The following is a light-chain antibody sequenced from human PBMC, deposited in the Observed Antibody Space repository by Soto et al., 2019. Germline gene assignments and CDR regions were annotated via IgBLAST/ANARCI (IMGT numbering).Light chain of an antibody. CDR3: CSYAGSRTLV. CDR2: EGS. V-gene: IGLV2-23*01. Sequence: QSALTQPASVSGSPGQSITISCTGTRSDVGTYNLVSWYQQHPGKAPKLMIYEGSKRPSGVSNRLSGSKSGNTASLTISGLQAEDEADYYCCSYAGSRTLVFGGGTKLTVL. J-gene: IGLJ2*01. CDR1: RSDVGTYNL.